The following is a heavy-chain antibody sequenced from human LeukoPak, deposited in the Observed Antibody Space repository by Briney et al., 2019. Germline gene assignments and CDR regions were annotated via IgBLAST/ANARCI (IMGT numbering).Heavy chain of an antibody. Sequence: ASVKVSCKASGYTFTSYAMNWVRRAPGQGLEWMGWINTNTGNPTYAQGFTGRFVFSLDTSVSTAYLQISSLKAEDTAVYYCARDLVPYFDWLLRPYYYGMDVWGQGTTVTVSS. CDR3: ARDLVPYFDWLLRPYYYGMDV. J-gene: IGHJ6*02. CDR1: GYTFTSYA. D-gene: IGHD3-9*01. CDR2: INTNTGNP. V-gene: IGHV7-4-1*02.